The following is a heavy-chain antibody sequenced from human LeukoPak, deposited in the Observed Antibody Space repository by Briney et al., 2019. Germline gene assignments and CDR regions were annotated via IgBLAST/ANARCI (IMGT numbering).Heavy chain of an antibody. CDR2: IDWDDDK. Sequence: ESGPTLVNPTQTLTLTCTFSGFSLRTRGMCVSWIRHPPGKALEWLARIDWDDDKYYSTSLKTRLTISKDTSKNQVVLTMTNMDPVDTATYSCAADKVVDAKPLDYWGQGTLVTVSS. CDR3: AADKVVDAKPLDY. D-gene: IGHD2-15*01. J-gene: IGHJ4*02. V-gene: IGHV2-70*11. CDR1: GFSLRTRGMC.